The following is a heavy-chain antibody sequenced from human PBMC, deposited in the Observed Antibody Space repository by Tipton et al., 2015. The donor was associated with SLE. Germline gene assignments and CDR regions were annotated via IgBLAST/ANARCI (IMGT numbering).Heavy chain of an antibody. D-gene: IGHD3-10*01. CDR2: IKQDGSEK. CDR1: GFTFSSYA. V-gene: IGHV3-7*01. Sequence: SLRLSCAASGFTFSSYAMSWVRQAPGKGLEWVANIKQDGSEKYYVDSVKGRFTISRDNAKNSLYLQMNSLRAEDTAVYYCARGIWFGASDAFDIWGQGTMVTVSS. CDR3: ARGIWFGASDAFDI. J-gene: IGHJ3*02.